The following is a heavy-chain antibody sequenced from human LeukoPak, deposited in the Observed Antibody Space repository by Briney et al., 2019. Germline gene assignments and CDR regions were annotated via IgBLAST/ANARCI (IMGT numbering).Heavy chain of an antibody. V-gene: IGHV3-23*01. CDR2: ISGSGGST. Sequence: GGSLRLSCAASGFTFSDYAMSWVRQAPGKGLEWVSAISGSGGSTYYADSVKGRFTISRDNSKNTLYLQMNSLRAEDTAVYYCAKVGRYYYDSSGYFDYWGQGTLVTVSS. CDR1: GFTFSDYA. D-gene: IGHD3-22*01. CDR3: AKVGRYYYDSSGYFDY. J-gene: IGHJ4*02.